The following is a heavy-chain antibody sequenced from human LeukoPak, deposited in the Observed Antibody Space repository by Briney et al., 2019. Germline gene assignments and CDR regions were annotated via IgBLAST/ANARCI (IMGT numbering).Heavy chain of an antibody. J-gene: IGHJ4*02. V-gene: IGHV3-9*03. D-gene: IGHD1-7*01. Sequence: GGSLRLSCAASGFTFDDYAMHWVRQAPGKGLEWVSGISWNSGSIGYADSVKGRFTISRDNAKNSLYLQMNSLRAEDMALYYCAKGAKYNWNYFPLDYWGQGTLVTVSS. CDR1: GFTFDDYA. CDR3: AKGAKYNWNYFPLDY. CDR2: ISWNSGSI.